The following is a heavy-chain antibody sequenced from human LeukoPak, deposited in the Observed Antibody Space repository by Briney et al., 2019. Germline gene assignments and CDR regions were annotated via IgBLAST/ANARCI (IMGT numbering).Heavy chain of an antibody. D-gene: IGHD1-26*01. CDR1: GFTFSTNA. V-gene: IGHV3-23*01. CDR2: ITGSGDNT. J-gene: IGHJ4*02. Sequence: GGSLRLSCLTSGFTFSTNAMSWVRQAPGKGLEWVSTITGSGDNTYYTESVKGRFTFSRDNSRNTLYLQMNSLRAEDTAVYYCATDYTPYVGASADWGQGTLVTVSS. CDR3: ATDYTPYVGASAD.